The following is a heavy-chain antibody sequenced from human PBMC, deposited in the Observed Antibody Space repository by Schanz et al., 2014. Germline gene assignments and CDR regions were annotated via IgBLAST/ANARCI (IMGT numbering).Heavy chain of an antibody. CDR2: ISWNSGSI. V-gene: IGHV3-9*01. CDR3: AREDMLRGIRAFDI. CDR1: GFPFNEYG. D-gene: IGHD3-10*01. Sequence: EVQLVESVGGLVQPGRSLRLSCAASGFPFNEYGMLWVRQAPGKGLEWVSSISWNSGSIDYADSVKGRFTISRDNPKNSLYLQMNSLRVEDTAVYYCAREDMLRGIRAFDIWGQGTMXTVSS. J-gene: IGHJ3*02.